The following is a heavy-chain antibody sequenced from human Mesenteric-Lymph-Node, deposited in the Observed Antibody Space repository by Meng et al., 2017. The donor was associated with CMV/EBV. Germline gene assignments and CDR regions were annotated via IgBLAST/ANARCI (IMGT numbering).Heavy chain of an antibody. CDR1: GYTFTSYG. J-gene: IGHJ4*02. D-gene: IGHD3-22*01. CDR3: ARAGEDYYDSSGDCLFDH. V-gene: IGHV1-18*01. CDR2: ISAYNGNT. Sequence: ASVKVSCKASGYTFTSYGISWVRQAPGQGLEWMGWISAYNGNTNYAQKLQGRVTMTTDTSTSTAYMELRSLRSDDTAVYYCARAGEDYYDSSGDCLFDHWGQGTLVTVSS.